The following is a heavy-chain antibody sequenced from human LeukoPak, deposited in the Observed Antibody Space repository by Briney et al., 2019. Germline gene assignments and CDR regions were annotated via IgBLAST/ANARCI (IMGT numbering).Heavy chain of an antibody. CDR3: ARSQGTMTSPFDY. D-gene: IGHD3-22*01. CDR1: GFTFSSYS. J-gene: IGHJ4*02. Sequence: GGSLRLSCAASGFTFSSYSMNWVRQAPGKGLEWVSSINSDSSLMFYAESVKGRFTISRDNANNSLYLQMNSLRAEDTAVYYCARSQGTMTSPFDYWGQGTLVTVSS. CDR2: INSDSSLM. V-gene: IGHV3-21*06.